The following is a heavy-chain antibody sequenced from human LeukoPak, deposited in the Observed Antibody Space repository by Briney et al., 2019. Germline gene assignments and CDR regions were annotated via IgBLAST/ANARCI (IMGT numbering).Heavy chain of an antibody. J-gene: IGHJ4*02. D-gene: IGHD3-10*01. CDR3: ARGLLWFGELLADFDY. CDR1: GYTFTSYG. CDR2: ISAYNGNT. Sequence: ASVKVSCKASGYTFTSYGISWVRQAPGQGLEWMGWISAYNGNTNYAQKLQGRVTMSTDTSTSTAYMELRSLRSDDTAVYYCARGLLWFGELLADFDYWGQGTLVTVSS. V-gene: IGHV1-18*01.